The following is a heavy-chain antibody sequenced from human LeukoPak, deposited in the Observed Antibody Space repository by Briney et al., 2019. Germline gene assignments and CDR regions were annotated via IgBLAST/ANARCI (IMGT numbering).Heavy chain of an antibody. CDR2: IRSKANSYAT. J-gene: IGHJ4*02. V-gene: IGHV3-73*01. Sequence: GGSLKLSCAASGFTFSGSAMHWVRQASGKGPEWVGRIRSKANSYATAYAASVKGRFTISRDDSKNTAYLQMNSLKTEDTAVYYCTRPTVGYCSSTSCPIGIWGQGTLVTVSS. CDR1: GFTFSGSA. CDR3: TRPTVGYCSSTSCPIGI. D-gene: IGHD2-2*01.